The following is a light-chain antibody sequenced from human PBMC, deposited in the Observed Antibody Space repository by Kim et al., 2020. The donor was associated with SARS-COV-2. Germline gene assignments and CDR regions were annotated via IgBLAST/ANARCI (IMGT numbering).Light chain of an antibody. J-gene: IGLJ6*01. CDR2: DVS. V-gene: IGLV2-14*03. CDR1: SSDVGCYNF. CDR3: SSYTSANTVV. Sequence: QSSTLSCTGTSSDVGCYNFVSWYQQHPGQVPKLMIYDVSDRPSGVSNRFSGSKSGDTASLTISGLQAEDEADYYCSSYTSANTVVFGGGTKVTVL.